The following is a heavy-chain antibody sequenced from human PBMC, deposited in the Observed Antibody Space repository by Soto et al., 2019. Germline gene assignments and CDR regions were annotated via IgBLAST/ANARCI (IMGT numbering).Heavy chain of an antibody. CDR1: GFTFSSHR. D-gene: IGHD4-17*01. Sequence: GGSLRLSCAASGFTFSSHRMNWVRQPPGRGLEWVANIKQDGSEKSYVDSVKGRFTISRDNAKNSLYLQMNSLRAEDTAVYYCARDGPLLAYARNPQDYWGQGTQVTVSS. CDR3: ARDGPLLAYARNPQDY. CDR2: IKQDGSEK. V-gene: IGHV3-7*05. J-gene: IGHJ4*02.